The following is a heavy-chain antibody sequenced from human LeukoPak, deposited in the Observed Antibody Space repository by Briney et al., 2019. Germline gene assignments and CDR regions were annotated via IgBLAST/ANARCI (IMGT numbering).Heavy chain of an antibody. J-gene: IGHJ6*03. CDR2: IYYSGST. Sequence: SETLSLTCTVSGGSISSYYWSLIRQPPGKGLEWIGYIYYSGSTNYNPSLKSRVTISVDTSKNQFSLKLSSVTAADTAVYYCARQPRSYYYGSGSLDYYYYMDVWGKGTTVTVSS. CDR3: ARQPRSYYYGSGSLDYYYYMDV. D-gene: IGHD3-10*01. V-gene: IGHV4-59*01. CDR1: GGSISSYY.